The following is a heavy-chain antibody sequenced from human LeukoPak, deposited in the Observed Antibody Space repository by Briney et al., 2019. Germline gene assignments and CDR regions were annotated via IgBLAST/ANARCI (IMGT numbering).Heavy chain of an antibody. Sequence: SQILSLTCTVSGGSISSGSYYWSWIRQPAGKGLEWIGRIYTSGSTNYNPSLKSRVTISVDTSKNQFSLKLSSVTAADTAVYYCARDPTPRGGGSWRGDYWGQGTLVTVSS. D-gene: IGHD2-15*01. CDR3: ARDPTPRGGGSWRGDY. CDR2: IYTSGST. V-gene: IGHV4-61*02. J-gene: IGHJ4*02. CDR1: GGSISSGSYY.